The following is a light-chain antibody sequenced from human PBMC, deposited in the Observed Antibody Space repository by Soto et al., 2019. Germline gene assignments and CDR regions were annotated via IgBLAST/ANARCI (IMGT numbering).Light chain of an antibody. CDR1: QGIRND. V-gene: IGKV1-6*01. CDR2: ATS. J-gene: IGKJ3*01. CDR3: LQDYTYPRT. Sequence: AIQMTQSPSSLSASVGDTVTITCRASQGIRNDLGWYQQKPGKAPKLLIFATSTLQNGVPSRFSGSGFGKDFTLTISGLQPEDIATYCCLQDYTYPRTFGPGTKVDLK.